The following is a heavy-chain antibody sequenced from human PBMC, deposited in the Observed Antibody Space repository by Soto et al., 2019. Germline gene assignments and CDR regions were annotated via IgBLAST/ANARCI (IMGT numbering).Heavy chain of an antibody. CDR2: INHSGST. CDR3: ERGYFWSGYFRGWFDT. Sequence: SETLSLTCAVYGGSFSGYYWSWIRQPPGKGLEWIGEINHSGSTNYNPSLKSRVTISVDTSKNQFSLKLSSVTAAETAVYYCERGYFWSGYFRGWFDTWGQGTLVTVSS. D-gene: IGHD3-3*01. CDR1: GGSFSGYY. V-gene: IGHV4-34*01. J-gene: IGHJ5*02.